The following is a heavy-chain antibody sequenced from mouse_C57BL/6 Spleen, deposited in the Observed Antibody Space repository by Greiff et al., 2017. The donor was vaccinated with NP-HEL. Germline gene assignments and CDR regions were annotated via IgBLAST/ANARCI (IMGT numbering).Heavy chain of an antibody. CDR2: ISNGGGST. J-gene: IGHJ1*03. V-gene: IGHV5-12*01. CDR3: AKGSLYWYFDV. Sequence: EVKLVESGGGLVQPGGSLKLSCAASGFTFSDYYMYWVRQTPEKRLEWVAYISNGGGSTYYPDNVKGRFTISRDNAKNTLYLQMSRLKSEDTAMYYCAKGSLYWYFDVWGTGTTVTVSS. CDR1: GFTFSDYY.